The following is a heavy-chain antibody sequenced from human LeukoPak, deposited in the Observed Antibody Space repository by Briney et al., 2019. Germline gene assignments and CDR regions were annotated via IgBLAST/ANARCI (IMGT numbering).Heavy chain of an antibody. D-gene: IGHD3-22*01. CDR2: INPSGGST. CDR3: AREPYYYDSSGQGDY. CDR1: GYTFTSYY. J-gene: IGHJ4*02. Sequence: GASVKVSCKASGYTFTSYYMHWVRQAPGQGLEWMGIINPSGGSTSYAQKFQGRVTMTRDMSTSTDYMELRSLRSDDTAVYYCAREPYYYDSSGQGDYWGQGTLVTVPS. V-gene: IGHV1-46*01.